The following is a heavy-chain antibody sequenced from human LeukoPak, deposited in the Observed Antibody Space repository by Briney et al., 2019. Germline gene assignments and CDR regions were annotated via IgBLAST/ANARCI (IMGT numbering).Heavy chain of an antibody. J-gene: IGHJ4*02. CDR3: ARAVRGSVYFDY. V-gene: IGHV4-30-2*01. CDR1: GDSISSGGYS. D-gene: IGHD3-10*01. Sequence: PSETLSLTCAVSGDSISSGGYSWSWIRQPPGKGLEWIGYIYHSGSTYYNPSLKSRVTISVDRSKNQFSLKLSSVTAADTAVYYSARAVRGSVYFDYWGQGTLVTVSS. CDR2: IYHSGST.